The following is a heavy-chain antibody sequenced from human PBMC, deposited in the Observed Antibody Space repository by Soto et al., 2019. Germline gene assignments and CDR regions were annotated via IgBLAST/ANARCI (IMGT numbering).Heavy chain of an antibody. Sequence: GASVKVSCKASGSTFSSYAISWVRQAPGQGLEWMGGIIPIFGTANYAQKFQGRVTITADESTSTAYMELSSLRSEDTAVYYCARAGDSSSPDVSYYYGMDVWGQGTTVTVS. V-gene: IGHV1-69*13. J-gene: IGHJ6*02. CDR2: IIPIFGTA. D-gene: IGHD6-6*01. CDR3: ARAGDSSSPDVSYYYGMDV. CDR1: GSTFSSYA.